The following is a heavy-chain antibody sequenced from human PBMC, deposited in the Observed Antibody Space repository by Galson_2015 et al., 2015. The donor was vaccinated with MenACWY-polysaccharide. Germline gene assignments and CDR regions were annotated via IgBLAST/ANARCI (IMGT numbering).Heavy chain of an antibody. D-gene: IGHD6-19*01. Sequence: SLRLSCAAAGFNFNIHTMHWVRQAPGKGLEWVALISSDGDDKYYADSVKGRFTISRDNHKNMVFLEMNSLRAEDTAVYYCVRDGGGGNGWYWFGPWGQGTRVTVSS. CDR3: VRDGGGGNGWYWFGP. J-gene: IGHJ5*02. CDR1: GFNFNIHT. V-gene: IGHV3-30-3*01. CDR2: ISSDGDDK.